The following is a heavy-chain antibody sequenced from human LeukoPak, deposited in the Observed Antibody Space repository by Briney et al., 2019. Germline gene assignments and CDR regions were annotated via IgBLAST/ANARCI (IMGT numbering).Heavy chain of an antibody. V-gene: IGHV1-2*02. D-gene: IGHD6-13*01. Sequence: ASVKVSCKTSGYTFTDYYIYWMRQAPGQGPESMGWINPNGGATDYARNFQGRVTMTRDTSISTAHMELTRLTSDDTAVYYCARWVAADGISNWFDPRGQGTLVRVSS. J-gene: IGHJ5*02. CDR1: GYTFTDYY. CDR2: INPNGGAT. CDR3: ARWVAADGISNWFDP.